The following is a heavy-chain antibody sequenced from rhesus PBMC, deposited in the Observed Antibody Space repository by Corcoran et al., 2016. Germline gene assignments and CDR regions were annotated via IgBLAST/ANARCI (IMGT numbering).Heavy chain of an antibody. CDR1: GFTFSIYC. V-gene: IGHV3S5*01. CDR2: INSGGGRT. J-gene: IGHJ4*01. D-gene: IGHD2-33*01. Sequence: EVQLVETGGGLVQPGGSLKLSCAASGFTFSIYCMSWVCPDPGKGLGGGSAINSGGGRTYYADSVKGRFTISRDNSKNTLSLQMNSLRAEDTAVYYCAKSARDEDYWGQGVLVTVSS. CDR3: AKSARDEDY.